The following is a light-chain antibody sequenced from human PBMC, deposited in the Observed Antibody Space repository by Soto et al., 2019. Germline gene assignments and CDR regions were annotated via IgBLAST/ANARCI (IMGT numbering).Light chain of an antibody. CDR2: DAS. CDR1: QSISKW. V-gene: IGKV1-5*01. J-gene: IGKJ1*01. CDR3: QQYNGHSTWT. Sequence: DIQMTQSPSTLSASVGDRVTITCRASQSISKWLAWYQQKPGQAPKVLIWDASSLQRGVPSRFTGSGSGTEFTLTISSLQPDDFATYYCQQYNGHSTWTFGQGTKVEIK.